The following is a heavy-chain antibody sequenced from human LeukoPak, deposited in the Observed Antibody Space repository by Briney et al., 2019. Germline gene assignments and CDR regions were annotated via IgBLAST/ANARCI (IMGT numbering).Heavy chain of an antibody. D-gene: IGHD3-16*01. J-gene: IGHJ4*02. CDR1: GFTFSSYA. V-gene: IGHV3-30*09. CDR2: ISYDGSNK. CDR3: ARGELSFDY. Sequence: GGSLRLSCAASGFTFSSYAMHWVRQAPGKGLEWVAVISYDGSNKYYADSVKGRFAISRDNSKNTLYLQMNSLRAEDTAVYYCARGELSFDYWGQGTLVTVSS.